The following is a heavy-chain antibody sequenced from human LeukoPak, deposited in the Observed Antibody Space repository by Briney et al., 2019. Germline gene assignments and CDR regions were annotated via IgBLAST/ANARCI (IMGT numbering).Heavy chain of an antibody. CDR2: ISTTGSTM. V-gene: IGHV3-48*03. Sequence: GGSLRLSCAAPGFTFSSYEVNWVRQAPGKGLEWVSYISTTGSTMYYADSVKGRFTISRDNAKNSLYLQMNSLRAEDTAVYYCARSFAYWGQGTLVTVSS. CDR3: ARSFAY. CDR1: GFTFSSYE. J-gene: IGHJ4*02.